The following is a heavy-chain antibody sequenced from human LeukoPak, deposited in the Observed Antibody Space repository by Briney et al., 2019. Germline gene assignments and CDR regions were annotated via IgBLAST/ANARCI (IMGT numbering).Heavy chain of an antibody. V-gene: IGHV1-24*01. J-gene: IGHJ4*02. Sequence: GASVKVSCKVSGYTLTELSMHWVRQAPGKGHEWMGSCDPEDGETIYAQKFQGRVTMTEDTSTDTAYMELSSLRSEDTAVYYCATFILIGSSGYSFSFGYWSQGTLVTVSS. CDR2: CDPEDGET. CDR1: GYTLTELS. CDR3: ATFILIGSSGYSFSFGY. D-gene: IGHD3-22*01.